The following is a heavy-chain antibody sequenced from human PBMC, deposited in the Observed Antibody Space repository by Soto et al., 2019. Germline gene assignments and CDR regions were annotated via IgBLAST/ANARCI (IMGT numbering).Heavy chain of an antibody. CDR1: GFPFISYA. Sequence: GXSVKVSCAASGFPFISYARSWVRQAPGKGLEWVSIITSDGRTYYADSVKGRFTISRDNSKNTVYLQMNSLRAEDTAVYYCAKDYSTVTTDPLSVVLFDYWGQGALVTVSS. CDR3: AKDYSTVTTDPLSVVLFDY. V-gene: IGHV3-23*01. D-gene: IGHD4-17*01. J-gene: IGHJ4*02. CDR2: ITSDGRT.